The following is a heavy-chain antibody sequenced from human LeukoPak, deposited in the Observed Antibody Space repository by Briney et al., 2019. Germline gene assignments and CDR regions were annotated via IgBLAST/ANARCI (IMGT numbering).Heavy chain of an antibody. V-gene: IGHV4-34*01. Sequence: SETLSLTCAVYGGSFSGYYWSWIRQPPGKGLEWIGEINHSGSTNYNPSLKSRVTISVDTSKNQFSLKLSSVTAADTAMYYCARGLGWTNWYFDLWGRGTLVTVSS. J-gene: IGHJ2*01. CDR3: ARGLGWTNWYFDL. CDR2: INHSGST. CDR1: GGSFSGYY. D-gene: IGHD6-19*01.